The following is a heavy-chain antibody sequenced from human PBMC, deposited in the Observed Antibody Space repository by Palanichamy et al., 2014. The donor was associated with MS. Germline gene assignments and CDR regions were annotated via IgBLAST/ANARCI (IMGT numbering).Heavy chain of an antibody. D-gene: IGHD2-15*01. CDR2: ISGGGGST. CDR3: AKECSGGSCYFEGHYYYYGMDV. CDR1: GFTFSSYT. Sequence: EVQLLESGGGLVQPGGSLRLSCAASGFTFSSYTMSWVRQALGKGLEWVSGISGGGGSTYYADSVRGRFTISRDNSKNTLYLQMNSLRAEDSAVYYCAKECSGGSCYFEGHYYYYGMDVWGQGTTVTVSS. V-gene: IGHV3-23*01. J-gene: IGHJ6*02.